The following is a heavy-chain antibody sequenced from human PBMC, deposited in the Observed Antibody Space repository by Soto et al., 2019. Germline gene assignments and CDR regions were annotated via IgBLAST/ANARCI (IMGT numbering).Heavy chain of an antibody. V-gene: IGHV3-53*04. CDR3: GGGGGGGNPSDY. Sequence: EVQLVESGGGLVQPGGSLRLSCAVSGFTVNSNYMTWVRQAPGKGLEWVSVIYSTGTTYYTDSVKGRFTISRHDAKNTLYLKRNSLRAEDTAVFYCGGGGGGGNPSDYWGQGTLVTVSS. CDR2: IYSTGTT. J-gene: IGHJ4*02. CDR1: GFTVNSNY. D-gene: IGHD3-16*01.